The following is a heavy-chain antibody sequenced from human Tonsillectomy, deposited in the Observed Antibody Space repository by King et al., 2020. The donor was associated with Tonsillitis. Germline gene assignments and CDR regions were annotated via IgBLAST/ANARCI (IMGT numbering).Heavy chain of an antibody. V-gene: IGHV3-21*01. J-gene: IGHJ6*02. CDR3: ARDTGSFVLHMDV. D-gene: IGHD6-6*01. Sequence: VQLVESGGGLVKPGGSLRLSSAASGFTFSSYSMNWVRQAPGKGLEWVSSIGSSSSHIYYADSVKGRFTISRDNAKNSLYLQMNSLRAEDTAVYSCARDTGSFVLHMDVWGQGTTVTVSS. CDR1: GFTFSSYS. CDR2: IGSSSSHI.